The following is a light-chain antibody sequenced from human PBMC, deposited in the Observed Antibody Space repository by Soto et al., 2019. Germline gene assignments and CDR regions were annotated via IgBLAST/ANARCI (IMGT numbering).Light chain of an antibody. J-gene: IGKJ1*01. V-gene: IGKV1-5*01. CDR2: DAS. CDR1: QSITIW. CDR3: QQYNSYSWT. Sequence: DIQMTQSPSTLSASVGDRVTITCRASQSITIWLAWYQQKPGKAPKLLIFDASSLESGVPSRFSGSGSGPEFTLTISSLQPDDFATYYCQQYNSYSWTFGQGTKVEIK.